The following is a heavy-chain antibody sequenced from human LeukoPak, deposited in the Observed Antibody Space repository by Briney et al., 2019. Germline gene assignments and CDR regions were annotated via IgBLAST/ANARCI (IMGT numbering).Heavy chain of an antibody. V-gene: IGHV3-64*01. Sequence: GGSLRLSCAASGFTFSSYAMHWVRQAPGKGLEYVSAISSNGGSTYYANSVKGRFTISRDNSKNTLYLQMGSLRAEDMAVYYCARGGIAVAGTLSFDYWGQGTLVTVSS. CDR2: ISSNGGST. D-gene: IGHD6-19*01. CDR3: ARGGIAVAGTLSFDY. CDR1: GFTFSSYA. J-gene: IGHJ4*02.